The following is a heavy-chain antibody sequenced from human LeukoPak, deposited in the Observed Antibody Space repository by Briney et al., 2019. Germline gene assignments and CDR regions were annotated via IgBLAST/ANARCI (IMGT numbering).Heavy chain of an antibody. V-gene: IGHV5-51*01. CDR1: GYSFTSYW. D-gene: IGHD6-19*01. CDR2: IYPGDSDT. J-gene: IGHJ4*02. CDR3: ARLTNTGWYSFDY. Sequence: GEPLKISCKASGYSFTSYWIGWVRQMPGKGLEWMAIIYPGDSDTRFSPSFQGQVTISADKSISTAYLQWHSLKASDTAIYFCARLTNTGWYSFDYWGQGTLVTVSS.